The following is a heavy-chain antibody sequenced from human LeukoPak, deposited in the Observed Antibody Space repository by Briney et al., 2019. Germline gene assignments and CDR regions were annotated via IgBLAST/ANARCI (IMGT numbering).Heavy chain of an antibody. V-gene: IGHV4-39*01. Sequence: PSATLSLTCTVFGGSISSSTYYWDWIRQPPGKGLEWIGTIYYSGSTYCNPSLKSRVTISVDTSKNQFSLKLSSVTAADTAVYYCAKYYDFWSGYYVFDYWGQGTLVTVSS. CDR1: GGSISSSTYY. CDR3: AKYYDFWSGYYVFDY. J-gene: IGHJ4*02. D-gene: IGHD3-3*01. CDR2: IYYSGST.